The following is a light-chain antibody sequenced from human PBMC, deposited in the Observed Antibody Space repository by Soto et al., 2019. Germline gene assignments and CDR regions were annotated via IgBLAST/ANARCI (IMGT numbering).Light chain of an antibody. CDR3: QQYNSWPRT. CDR1: QIVSSN. J-gene: IGKJ4*01. Sequence: EIVLTQSPGSLSLSPGERATLSCRASQIVSSNLAWDQQKPGQAPRVLIYDISTRATGIPTRFSGSGSGTEFTLTISSLQSEDFAVYYCQQYNSWPRTFGGGTKVDIK. V-gene: IGKV3D-15*01. CDR2: DIS.